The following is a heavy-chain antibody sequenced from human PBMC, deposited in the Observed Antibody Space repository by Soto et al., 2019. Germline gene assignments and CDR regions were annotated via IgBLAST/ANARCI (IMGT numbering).Heavy chain of an antibody. V-gene: IGHV3-30*18. CDR2: ISEDGNNK. CDR1: GFIFNNYG. J-gene: IGHJ5*02. D-gene: IGHD5-12*01. Sequence: EQVVEFGGGVAQPGRSLRLSCSVAGFIFNNYGMHWVRQAPGKGLEWVAVISEDGNNKYYVDSVKGRFTISRDNSKNTVYLQKNSLRDEDTAVYFCTKGCGRGFDLCGSWGQGTLVTVSS. CDR3: TKGCGRGFDLCGS.